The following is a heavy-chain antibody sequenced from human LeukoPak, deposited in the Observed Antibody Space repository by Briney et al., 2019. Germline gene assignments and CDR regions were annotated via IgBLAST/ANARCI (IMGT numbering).Heavy chain of an antibody. D-gene: IGHD3-16*01. Sequence: PGGSLRLSCVASGFTFSNYWLTWVRQAPGKGLECVANIKQDGSEKSYVDSVKGRFTISRDNAKNSVYLQMNSLRVEDTAVYYCARDHVGGKYYYMDVWGKGTTVTVSS. V-gene: IGHV3-7*01. CDR1: GFTFSNYW. CDR3: ARDHVGGKYYYMDV. J-gene: IGHJ6*03. CDR2: IKQDGSEK.